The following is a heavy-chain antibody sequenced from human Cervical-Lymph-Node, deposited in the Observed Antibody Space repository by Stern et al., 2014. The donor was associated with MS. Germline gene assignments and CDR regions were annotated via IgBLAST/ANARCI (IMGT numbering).Heavy chain of an antibody. V-gene: IGHV4-31*03. J-gene: IGHJ4*02. CDR1: GGSISSGGYY. D-gene: IGHD6-13*01. Sequence: QVQLQESGPGLVKPSQTLSLTCTVSGGSISSGGYYWSWIRQHPGKGLEWIGYIYYSGSTYYNPSLKSRVTISVDTSKNQFSLKLSSVTAADTAVYYCARLRKYSSSWHVGSYFDYWGQGTLVTVSS. CDR3: ARLRKYSSSWHVGSYFDY. CDR2: IYYSGST.